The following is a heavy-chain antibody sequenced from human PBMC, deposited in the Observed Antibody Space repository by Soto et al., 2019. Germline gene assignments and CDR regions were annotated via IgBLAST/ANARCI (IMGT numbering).Heavy chain of an antibody. Sequence: GGSLRLSCAASGFTFSSYAMSWVRQAPGKGLEWVSAISGSGGSTYYADSVKGRFTISRDNSKNTLYLQMNSLRAEDTAVYYCAKVPILMGMVVAASENIWGQGTMVTVSS. CDR3: AKVPILMGMVVAASENI. CDR1: GFTFSSYA. J-gene: IGHJ3*02. V-gene: IGHV3-23*01. D-gene: IGHD2-15*01. CDR2: ISGSGGST.